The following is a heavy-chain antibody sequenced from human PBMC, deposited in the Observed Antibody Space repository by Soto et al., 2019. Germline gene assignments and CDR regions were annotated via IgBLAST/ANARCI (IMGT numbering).Heavy chain of an antibody. CDR1: GFSLRTSGVG. Sequence: SGPTLVKPTQTLTLTCTFSGFSLRTSGVGVDWIRQPPGKALEWLALIYWDDDKSYSPSLKSRLTITKDTSKNQVVLTMTNMDPVDTATYYCALCSSTSCFDYWGQGTLVTVSS. CDR2: IYWDDDK. D-gene: IGHD2-2*01. J-gene: IGHJ4*02. CDR3: ALCSSTSCFDY. V-gene: IGHV2-5*02.